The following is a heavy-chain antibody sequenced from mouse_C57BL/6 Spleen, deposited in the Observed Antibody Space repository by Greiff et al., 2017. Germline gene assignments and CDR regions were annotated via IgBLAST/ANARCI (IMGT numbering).Heavy chain of an antibody. CDR2: IYPGSGNT. J-gene: IGHJ4*01. CDR3: ARRITTVDYARDY. V-gene: IGHV1-76*01. Sequence: VQLQQSGAELVRPGASVKLSCKASGYTFTDYYINWVKQRPGQGLEWIARIYPGSGNTYYNEKFKGKATLTAEKSSSTAYMQLSSLTSEDSAVYFCARRITTVDYARDYWGQGTSVTVSS. CDR1: GYTFTDYY. D-gene: IGHD1-1*01.